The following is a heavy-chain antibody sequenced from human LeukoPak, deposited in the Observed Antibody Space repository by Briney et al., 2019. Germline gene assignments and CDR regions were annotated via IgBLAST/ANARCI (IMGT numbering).Heavy chain of an antibody. Sequence: PGGPLRLSCAASGFTFCSYAMSWVRQAPGKGLEWVSAISGSGGSTYYADSVKGRFTISRDNSKNTLYLQMNSLRAEDTAVYYCAKDILEWLMPGPYYYMDVWGKGTTVTVSS. CDR1: GFTFCSYA. V-gene: IGHV3-23*01. CDR3: AKDILEWLMPGPYYYMDV. J-gene: IGHJ6*03. CDR2: ISGSGGST. D-gene: IGHD3-3*01.